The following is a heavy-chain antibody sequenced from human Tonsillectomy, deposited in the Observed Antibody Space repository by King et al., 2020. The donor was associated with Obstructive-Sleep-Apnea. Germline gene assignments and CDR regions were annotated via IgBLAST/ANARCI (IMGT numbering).Heavy chain of an antibody. J-gene: IGHJ4*02. CDR1: GFTFSSYG. CDR2: IRYDGSNK. CDR3: AKTASLQFLEWLLYLDY. D-gene: IGHD3-3*01. V-gene: IGHV3-30*02. Sequence: HVQLVESGGGVVQPGRSLRLSCAASGFTFSSYGMHWVRQAPGKGLEWVAFIRYDGSNKYYADSVKGRFTISRDNSKNTLYLQMNSLRAEDTAVYYCAKTASLQFLEWLLYLDYWGQGTLVTVSS.